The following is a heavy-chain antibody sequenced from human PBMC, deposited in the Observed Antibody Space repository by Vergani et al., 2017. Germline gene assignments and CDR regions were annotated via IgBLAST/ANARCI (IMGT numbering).Heavy chain of an antibody. V-gene: IGHV4-4*02. CDR1: GGSISSSNW. D-gene: IGHD3-3*01. CDR3: ARDRGGYDFWSGSRRFDY. CDR2: IYHSGST. Sequence: QVQLQESGPGLVKPSGTLSLTCAVSGGSISSSNWWSWVRQPPGKGLEWIGEIYHSGSTNYNPSLKSRVTISVDKSKNQFSLKLSSVTAADTAVYYCARDRGGYDFWSGSRRFDYWGQGTLVTVSS. J-gene: IGHJ4*02.